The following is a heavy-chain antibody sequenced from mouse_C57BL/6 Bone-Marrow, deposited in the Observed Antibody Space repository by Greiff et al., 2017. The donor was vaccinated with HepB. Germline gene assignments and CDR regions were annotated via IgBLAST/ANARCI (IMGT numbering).Heavy chain of an antibody. CDR1: GYSFTGYY. CDR3: ARGPLRLPHY. CDR2: INPSTGGT. D-gene: IGHD3-2*02. Sequence: VQLQQPGPELVKPGASVKISCKASGYSFTGYYMNWVKQSPEKSLEWIGEINPSTGGTTYNQKFKAKATLTVDKSLSTAYMQLKSLTSEDSAVYYCARGPLRLPHYWGQGTTLTVSS. V-gene: IGHV1-42*01. J-gene: IGHJ2*01.